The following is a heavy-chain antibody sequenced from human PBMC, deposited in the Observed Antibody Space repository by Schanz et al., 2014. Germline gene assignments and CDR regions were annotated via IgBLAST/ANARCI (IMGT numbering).Heavy chain of an antibody. CDR3: LAPDYGMDV. J-gene: IGHJ6*02. CDR2: ISHDGSST. V-gene: IGHV3-64*04. Sequence: VQLVESGGGLVQPGGSLRLSCSASGFTFSIYAMHWVRQAPGKGLEYVSAISHDGSSTSYADSVKGRFTISRDNAKNTLYLQMNSLRAEDTAVYYCLAPDYGMDVWGQGTTXTVSS. CDR1: GFTFSIYA.